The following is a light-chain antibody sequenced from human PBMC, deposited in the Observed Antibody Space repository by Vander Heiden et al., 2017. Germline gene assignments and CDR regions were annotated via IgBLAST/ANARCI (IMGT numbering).Light chain of an antibody. V-gene: IGKV1-33*01. CDR2: DAS. Sequence: DIQMTQSPSSLSASVGDRVTITCQASQDISSYLNWYQQNPGKAPKLLIYDASNLETGVPSRFSGSGSGTDFTFTISSLQPEDFATYYCQHYDSLPPMYTFGQGTKLEIK. CDR1: QDISSY. J-gene: IGKJ2*01. CDR3: QHYDSLPPMYT.